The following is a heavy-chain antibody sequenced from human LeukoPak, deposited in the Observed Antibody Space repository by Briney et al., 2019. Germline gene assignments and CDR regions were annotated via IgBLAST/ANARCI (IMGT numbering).Heavy chain of an antibody. Sequence: ASVKVSCEASGYTFTGYYMHWVRQAPGQGLEWMGWINPNSGGTNYVQKFQGWVTMTRDTSISTAYMELSRLRSDDTAVYYCARYGSGTNPPFDYWGQGTLVTVSP. CDR3: ARYGSGTNPPFDY. CDR2: INPNSGGT. CDR1: GYTFTGYY. V-gene: IGHV1-2*04. J-gene: IGHJ4*02. D-gene: IGHD3-10*01.